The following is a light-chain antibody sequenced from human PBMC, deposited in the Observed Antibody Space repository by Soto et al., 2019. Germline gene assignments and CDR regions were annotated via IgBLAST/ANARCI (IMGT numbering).Light chain of an antibody. J-gene: IGLJ1*01. CDR3: SSYTGSSTNF. V-gene: IGLV2-14*01. Sequence: QSALTQPASVSGSPGQSITISCTGTSSDVGGYNYVSWYQQPPGKAPKLLIYDVSNRPSGVSNRFSGSKSGNTASLTICGLQAEEGADYYCSSYTGSSTNFFGTGTKVTVL. CDR2: DVS. CDR1: SSDVGGYNY.